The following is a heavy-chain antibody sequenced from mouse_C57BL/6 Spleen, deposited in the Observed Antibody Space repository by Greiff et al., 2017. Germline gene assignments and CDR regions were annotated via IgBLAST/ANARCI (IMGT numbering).Heavy chain of an antibody. CDR3: AKGDSSGYVYFDY. CDR1: GYTFTSYW. D-gene: IGHD3-2*02. J-gene: IGHJ2*01. V-gene: IGHV1-69*01. CDR2: IDPSDSYT. Sequence: VQLQQPGAELVMPGASVKLSCKASGYTFTSYWMHWVKQRPGQGLEWIGEIDPSDSYTNYNQKFKGKSTLTVDKSSSTAYMQLSSLTSEDSAVYYGAKGDSSGYVYFDYWGQGTTLTVSS.